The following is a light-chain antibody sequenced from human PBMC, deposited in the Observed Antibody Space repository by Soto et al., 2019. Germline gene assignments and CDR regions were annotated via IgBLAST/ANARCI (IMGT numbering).Light chain of an antibody. Sequence: IVLTQSPGTLSLSPGETAIHSCRASQSVTSSNLAWYQQRPGQAPRLLIYGASNRATGIAERFSGSGSGADFRLTISRLEPEDFAVYYCQHYGASQYTFGQGTKLELK. V-gene: IGKV3-20*01. CDR1: QSVTSSN. CDR3: QHYGASQYT. CDR2: GAS. J-gene: IGKJ2*01.